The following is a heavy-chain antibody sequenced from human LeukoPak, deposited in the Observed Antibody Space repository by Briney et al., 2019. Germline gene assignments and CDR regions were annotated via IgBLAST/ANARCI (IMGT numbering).Heavy chain of an antibody. Sequence: GGSLRLSCAASGFAFSRDWMHWVPHAPGKGVVWVSRINSDGSSTTYADSVKGRFTISRDNAKNTLYLQMNSLRAEDTALYYCASRWWYFDLWGRGTLVTVSS. CDR3: ASRWWYFDL. CDR1: GFAFSRDW. J-gene: IGHJ2*01. V-gene: IGHV3-74*03. D-gene: IGHD6-13*01. CDR2: INSDGSST.